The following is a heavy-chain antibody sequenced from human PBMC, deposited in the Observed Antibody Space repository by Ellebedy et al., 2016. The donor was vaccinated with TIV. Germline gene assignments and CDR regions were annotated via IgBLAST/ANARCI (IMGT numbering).Heavy chain of an antibody. D-gene: IGHD3-22*01. CDR3: ASGPRYYDSSGYSSFDY. CDR1: GGTFSSYA. J-gene: IGHJ4*02. V-gene: IGHV1-69*06. CDR2: IIPIFGTA. Sequence: SVKVSCXASGGTFSSYAISWVRQAPGQGLEWMGGIIPIFGTANYAQKFQGRVTITADKSTSTAYMELSSLRSEDTAVYYCASGPRYYDSSGYSSFDYWGQGTLVTVSS.